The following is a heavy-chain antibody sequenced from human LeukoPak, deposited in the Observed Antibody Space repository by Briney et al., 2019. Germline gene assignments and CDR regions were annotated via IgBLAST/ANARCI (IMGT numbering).Heavy chain of an antibody. Sequence: PSETLSLTCTVSGGSISSYYWSWVRQPAGKGLEWIGRIYTSGSTNYNPSLKSRATMSVDTSKNQFSLKLSSVTAADTAVYYCARDVCSSTSRYLDYFDYWGQGTLVTVSS. CDR3: ARDVCSSTSRYLDYFDY. CDR2: IYTSGST. V-gene: IGHV4-4*07. D-gene: IGHD2-2*01. J-gene: IGHJ4*02. CDR1: GGSISSYY.